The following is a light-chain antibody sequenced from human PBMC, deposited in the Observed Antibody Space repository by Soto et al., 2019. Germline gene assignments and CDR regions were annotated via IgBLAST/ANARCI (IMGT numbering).Light chain of an antibody. J-gene: IGLJ3*02. CDR2: VGTGGIVG. CDR1: SGYSNYK. Sequence: QLVLTQPPSASASLGASVTLTCTLSSGYSNYKVDWYQQRPGKGPRFVMRVGTGGIVGSKGDGIPDRFSVLGSGLNRYLTIKNIQEEDESDYHCGADHGSGSNFVHWVLGGGTKLTVL. V-gene: IGLV9-49*01. CDR3: GADHGSGSNFVHWV.